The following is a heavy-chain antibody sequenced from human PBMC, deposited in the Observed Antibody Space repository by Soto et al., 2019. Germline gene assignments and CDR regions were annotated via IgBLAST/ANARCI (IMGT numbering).Heavy chain of an antibody. CDR3: ARDRKGDGYNYFDY. CDR1: GGSISSGGYS. CDR2: IYHSGST. V-gene: IGHV4-30-2*01. J-gene: IGHJ4*02. D-gene: IGHD5-12*01. Sequence: SETLSLTCAVSGGSISSGGYSWSWIRQPPGKGLEWIGYIYHSGSTYYNPSLKSRVTISVDRSKNQFSLKLSSVTAADTAVYYCARDRKGDGYNYFDYWGQGTLVTVSS.